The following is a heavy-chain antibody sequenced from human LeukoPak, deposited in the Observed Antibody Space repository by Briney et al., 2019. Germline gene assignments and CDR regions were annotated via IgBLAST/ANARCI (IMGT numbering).Heavy chain of an antibody. J-gene: IGHJ4*02. Sequence: GGSLRLSCAASGFIHSDFYMPWIRQAPGMGLEWISYIGTRSTPIYYADSVKGRFTISRDGAKNSLYLQMNSLRDEDTGVYFCAREARGCGRDFDCWGQGILVTVS. D-gene: IGHD1-26*01. CDR3: AREARGCGRDFDC. V-gene: IGHV3-11*01. CDR2: IGTRSTPI. CDR1: GFIHSDFY.